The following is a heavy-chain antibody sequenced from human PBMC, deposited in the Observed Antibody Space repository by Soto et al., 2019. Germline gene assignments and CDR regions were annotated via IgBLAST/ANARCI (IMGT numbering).Heavy chain of an antibody. Sequence: SGPTLVNPTQTLTLTCTFSGFSLSTSGVGVGWIRQPPGKALEWLALIYWGDDKRYSPSLKSRLTITKDTSKNQVVLTMTNMDPVYTAKYYSTHTIDYYNTYGMDVWGQGTTVTVSS. CDR1: GFSLSTSGVG. J-gene: IGHJ6*02. V-gene: IGHV2-5*02. CDR3: THTIDYYNTYGMDV. CDR2: IYWGDDK.